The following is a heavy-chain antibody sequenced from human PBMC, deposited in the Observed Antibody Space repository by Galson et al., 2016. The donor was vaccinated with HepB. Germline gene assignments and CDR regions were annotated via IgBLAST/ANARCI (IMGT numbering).Heavy chain of an antibody. CDR2: TYYRSQWYY. D-gene: IGHD4-17*01. Sequence: CAISGDSVSSDRATWNWFRQSPSRGLEWLGRTYYRSQWYYDYAVSVKSRMTITPDPSKNQFSLHPDSVTPDATAAYFCARGGYWTTVGVFDSWGQGTHVTVSS. V-gene: IGHV6-1*01. CDR1: GDSVSSDRAT. CDR3: ARGGYWTTVGVFDS. J-gene: IGHJ4*02.